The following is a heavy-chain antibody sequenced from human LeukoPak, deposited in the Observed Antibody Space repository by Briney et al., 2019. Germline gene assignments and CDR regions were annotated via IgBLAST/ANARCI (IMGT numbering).Heavy chain of an antibody. Sequence: SVKVSCKASGGTFSSYAISWVRQAPRQGLEWMGRIIPIFGTANYAQKFQGRVTITADKSTSTAYMELSSLRSEDTAVYYCARVYGDYAYFDLWGRGTLVTVSS. CDR3: ARVYGDYAYFDL. V-gene: IGHV1-69*06. J-gene: IGHJ2*01. CDR1: GGTFSSYA. D-gene: IGHD4-17*01. CDR2: IIPIFGTA.